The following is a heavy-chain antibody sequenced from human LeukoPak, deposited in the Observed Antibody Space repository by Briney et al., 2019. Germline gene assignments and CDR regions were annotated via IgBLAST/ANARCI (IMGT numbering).Heavy chain of an antibody. D-gene: IGHD1-26*01. CDR1: EFTFSNHA. CDR2: INGNGGYT. CDR3: AKGGSYHYFDY. V-gene: IGHV3-23*01. Sequence: GGSLRLSCAASEFTFSNHAMSWVRQAPGKGLEWVSAINGNGGYTYYADSVRGRFTISRDNSKNTLFLQMNSLRAEDTAIYYCAKGGSYHYFDYWGQGTLVTVSS. J-gene: IGHJ4*02.